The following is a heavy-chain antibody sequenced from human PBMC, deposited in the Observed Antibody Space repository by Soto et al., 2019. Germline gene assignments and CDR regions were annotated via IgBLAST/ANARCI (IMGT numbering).Heavy chain of an antibody. J-gene: IGHJ4*02. Sequence: QLQLQESGTGLVKTSETLSLTCTVSGGAISSSSYYWGWIRQPPGMGLEWIGSIYYSGSTFYNPSRKSRVTIPVDTSKNQFPLKLSSVTAADTAVYYCARILYGDYGARIDYWRQETLVTVSS. CDR1: GGAISSSSYY. CDR2: IYYSGST. CDR3: ARILYGDYGARIDY. V-gene: IGHV4-39*01. D-gene: IGHD4-17*01.